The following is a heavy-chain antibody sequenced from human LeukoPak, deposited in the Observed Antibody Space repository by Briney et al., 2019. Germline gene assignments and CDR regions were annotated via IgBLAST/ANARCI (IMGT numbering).Heavy chain of an antibody. CDR2: ISYDGSNK. V-gene: IGHV3-30*03. J-gene: IGHJ6*03. Sequence: PGGSLRLSCAASGFTFSSYGMHWVRQAPGKGLEWVAVISYDGSNKYYVDSVKGRFTISRDNAKNSLYLQMNSLRAEDTAVYYCARGCSSSVIMGVYYYYYMDVWGKGTTVTVSS. D-gene: IGHD6-13*01. CDR3: ARGCSSSVIMGVYYYYYMDV. CDR1: GFTFSSYG.